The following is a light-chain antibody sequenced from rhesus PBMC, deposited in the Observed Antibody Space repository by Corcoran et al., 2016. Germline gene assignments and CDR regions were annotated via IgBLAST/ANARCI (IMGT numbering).Light chain of an antibody. CDR1: QGISSW. CDR3: QQCYSAPWT. V-gene: IGKV1-21*01. J-gene: IGKJ1*01. Sequence: DIQMTQSPSSLSASVGDRVTITCRASQGISSWLAWFQQKPGKAPDLLIFKASSLQSWVPSRFSGSGSGTDLTLTSSSLQPEDFATYYCQQCYSAPWTFGQGTKVEIK. CDR2: KAS.